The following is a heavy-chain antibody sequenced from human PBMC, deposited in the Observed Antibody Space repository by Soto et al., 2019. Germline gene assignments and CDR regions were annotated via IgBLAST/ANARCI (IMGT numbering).Heavy chain of an antibody. Sequence: ASVKVSCKASGYTFSSYFITWVRQTPGQGLEWMGWISAYNGNTNYAQMLQGRVTMTTDTSTNTAYMELRSLRSDDTAVFYCARQNYYSGLDVWGQGTTVTVSS. J-gene: IGHJ6*02. CDR2: ISAYNGNT. V-gene: IGHV1-18*01. CDR1: GYTFSSYF. CDR3: ARQNYYSGLDV.